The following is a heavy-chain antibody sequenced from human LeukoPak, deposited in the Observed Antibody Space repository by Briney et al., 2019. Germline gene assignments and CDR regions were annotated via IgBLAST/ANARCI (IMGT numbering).Heavy chain of an antibody. CDR1: GFTFDDYA. J-gene: IGHJ4*02. CDR3: AKGHLGATRTFDY. Sequence: PGGSLRLSCAASGFTFDDYAKHWVRQAPGKGLEWVSGISWNSGSIGYADSVKGRFTISRDNAKNSLYLQMNSLRAEDTALYYCAKGHLGATRTFDYWGQGTLVTVSS. D-gene: IGHD3-16*01. V-gene: IGHV3-9*01. CDR2: ISWNSGSI.